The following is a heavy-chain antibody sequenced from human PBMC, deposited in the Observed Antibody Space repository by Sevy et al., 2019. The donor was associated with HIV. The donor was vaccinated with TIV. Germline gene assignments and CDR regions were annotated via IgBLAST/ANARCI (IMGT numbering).Heavy chain of an antibody. D-gene: IGHD6-13*01. CDR1: GFTFSSYG. CDR3: AREGLGAAGAFGY. J-gene: IGHJ4*02. V-gene: IGHV3-33*01. Sequence: GGSLRLSCTASGFTFSSYGMHWVRQAPGKGLEWVAVIWYDGSNKNSADSVKGRFTISRDNSKNTLYLQMNSLRAEDTAIYYCAREGLGAAGAFGYWGQGTLVTVSS. CDR2: IWYDGSNK.